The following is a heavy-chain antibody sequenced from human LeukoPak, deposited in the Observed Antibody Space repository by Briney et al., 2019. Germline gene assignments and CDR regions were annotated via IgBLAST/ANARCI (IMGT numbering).Heavy chain of an antibody. CDR1: GYTFTGYY. Sequence: ASVKVSCKASGYTFTGYYMHWVRQAPGQGLEWMGRINPNSGGTNYAQKFQGRVTMTRDTSISTAYMELSRLRSDDTAVYYCARALAMGDYGGPTDYWGQGTLVTVSS. D-gene: IGHD4-23*01. J-gene: IGHJ4*02. V-gene: IGHV1-2*06. CDR2: INPNSGGT. CDR3: ARALAMGDYGGPTDY.